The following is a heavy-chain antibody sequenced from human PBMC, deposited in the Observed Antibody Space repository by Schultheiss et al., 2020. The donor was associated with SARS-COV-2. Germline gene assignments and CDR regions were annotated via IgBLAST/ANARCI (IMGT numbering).Heavy chain of an antibody. CDR3: ARDHCSSWLNWFDP. J-gene: IGHJ5*02. D-gene: IGHD6-13*01. CDR1: GGSISSYY. V-gene: IGHV4-59*01. Sequence: SETLSLTCTVSGGSISSYYWSWIRQPPGKGLEWIGYIYYSGSTNYNPSLKSRVTISVDTSKNQFSLKLSSVTAADTAVYYCARDHCSSWLNWFDPWGQGTLVTVSS. CDR2: IYYSGST.